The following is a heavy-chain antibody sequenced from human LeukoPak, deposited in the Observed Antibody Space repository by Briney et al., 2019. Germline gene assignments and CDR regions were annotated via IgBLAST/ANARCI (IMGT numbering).Heavy chain of an antibody. J-gene: IGHJ4*02. CDR3: ARRTKV. Sequence: SETLSLTCTVSGGSISGYYWSWIRQPPGKGLEWIGYIYYSGSTNYNPSLKSRVTISVDTSKNQFSLKLSSVTAADTAVYYCARRTKVWGQGTLVTVSS. CDR2: IYYSGST. CDR1: GGSISGYY. V-gene: IGHV4-59*08.